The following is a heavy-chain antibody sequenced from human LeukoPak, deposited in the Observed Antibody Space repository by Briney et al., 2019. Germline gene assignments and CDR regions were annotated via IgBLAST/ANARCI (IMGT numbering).Heavy chain of an antibody. CDR2: IIPIFGTA. Sequence: SVKVSCKASGGTFSSYAISWVRQAPGQGLEWMGRIIPIFGTANYAQKFQGRVTITTDESTSTAYMELSSLRSEDTAVYYCARDHGVWFGDFNYYYTDVWGKGTTVTVSS. D-gene: IGHD3-10*01. V-gene: IGHV1-69*05. J-gene: IGHJ6*03. CDR3: ARDHGVWFGDFNYYYTDV. CDR1: GGTFSSYA.